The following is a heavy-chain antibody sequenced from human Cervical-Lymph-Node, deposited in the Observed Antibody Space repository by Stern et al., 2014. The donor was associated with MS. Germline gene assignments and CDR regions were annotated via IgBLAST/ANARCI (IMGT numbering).Heavy chain of an antibody. CDR1: GFTFSDYG. V-gene: IGHV3-30*18. CDR2: ISYDGSKK. Sequence: QVQLVESGGDVVQPGRSLRLSCAASGFTFSDYGMHWVRQAPGKGLEWVAGISYDGSKKYSADSVKGRITISRDNSKNTLYLQMNSLRAEDTAVYYCAKVRMLRGEFFQHWGQGTLVTVAS. J-gene: IGHJ1*01. CDR3: AKVRMLRGEFFQH. D-gene: IGHD3-16*01.